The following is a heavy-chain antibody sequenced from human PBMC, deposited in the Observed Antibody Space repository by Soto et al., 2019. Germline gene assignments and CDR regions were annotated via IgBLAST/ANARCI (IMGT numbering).Heavy chain of an antibody. Sequence: GGSLRLSCAASGFTFSSYWMSWVRQAPGKGLEWVANINQDGGEKYYMDSVKGRFTISRDNSKNSLYLQMNSLRAEDTAVYYCARERDDYDYYQYGMDVWGQGTTVTVSS. J-gene: IGHJ6*02. CDR2: INQDGGEK. D-gene: IGHD3-10*01. CDR1: GFTFSSYW. V-gene: IGHV3-7*05. CDR3: ARERDDYDYYQYGMDV.